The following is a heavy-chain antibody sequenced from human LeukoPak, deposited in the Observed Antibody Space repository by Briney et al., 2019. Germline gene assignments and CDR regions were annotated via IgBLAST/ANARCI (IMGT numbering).Heavy chain of an antibody. Sequence: ASVKVSCKASGYTFSNFGISWVRQAPGQGLEWMGWISGNNDNPNYGQKFQGRLTVATDSSTSTAYMELRNLRSDDTAVYYCARDGTSTDDYWGQGTLVTVSS. CDR1: GYTFSNFG. V-gene: IGHV1-18*01. CDR2: ISGNNDNP. CDR3: ARDGTSTDDY. J-gene: IGHJ4*02. D-gene: IGHD2-2*01.